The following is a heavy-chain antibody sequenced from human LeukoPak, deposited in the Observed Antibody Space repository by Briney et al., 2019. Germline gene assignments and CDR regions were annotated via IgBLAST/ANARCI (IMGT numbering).Heavy chain of an antibody. CDR2: ISPTGSST. D-gene: IGHD2-8*02. J-gene: IGHJ4*02. CDR1: GYSFTGYY. CDR3: AREESGGYFDY. V-gene: IGHV1-46*01. Sequence: ASVKVSCKPSGYSFTGYYMHWVRQAPGQGLEWMGLISPTGSSTNYAQKFRGRVTMTRDTSTTTVYMELSSLRSEDTAVYYCAREESGGYFDYWGQGTLVTVSS.